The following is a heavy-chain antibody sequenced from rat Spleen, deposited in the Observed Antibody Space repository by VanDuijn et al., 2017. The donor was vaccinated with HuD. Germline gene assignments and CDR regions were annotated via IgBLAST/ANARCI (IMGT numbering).Heavy chain of an antibody. D-gene: IGHD1-12*03. CDR2: ISSGGSV. V-gene: IGHV5S23*01. CDR3: ATHDYDGYYQGVLDA. CDR1: GFTFSSFP. J-gene: IGHJ4*01. Sequence: EVQLVESGGGSVQSGGSLKLSCAASGFTFSSFPMAWVRQAPKKGLEWVASISSGGSVYYPDSVKGRFTISRENAKSTLYLQMDSLRSEDTATYYCATHDYDGYYQGVLDAWGQGASVTVSS.